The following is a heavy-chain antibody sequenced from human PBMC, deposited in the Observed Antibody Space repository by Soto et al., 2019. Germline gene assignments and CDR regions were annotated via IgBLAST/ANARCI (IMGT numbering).Heavy chain of an antibody. J-gene: IGHJ6*02. Sequence: EVQLVESGGGLIQPGGSPRLSCAASGFTISSYDMHWVRQPTGKGLEWVSAIGTAGDTYYTGSVKGRFTISRENAKNSLYLQMNSLRAGDTAVYYCARATHGMDVWGQGTTVTVSS. CDR2: IGTAGDT. CDR3: ARATHGMDV. CDR1: GFTISSYD. V-gene: IGHV3-13*04.